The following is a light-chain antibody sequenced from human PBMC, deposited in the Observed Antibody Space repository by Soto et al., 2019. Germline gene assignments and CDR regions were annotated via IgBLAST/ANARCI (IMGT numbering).Light chain of an antibody. V-gene: IGKV1-5*01. CDR2: DAS. Sequence: EIQMTQSPSTLSASAGDRVTITCRASQSITIWLAWYQQKPGKAPKLLIYDASTLESGVPSRFSGSGSGTEFTLTISSLQPDDFATYYCQQFHSFPITFGQGTRLEIK. J-gene: IGKJ5*01. CDR3: QQFHSFPIT. CDR1: QSITIW.